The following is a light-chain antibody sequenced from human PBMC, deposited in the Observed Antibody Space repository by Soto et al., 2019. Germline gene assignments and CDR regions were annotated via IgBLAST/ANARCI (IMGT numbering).Light chain of an antibody. CDR3: QVWDSSSWV. Sequence: SYELTQPPSVSVAPGQTARITCGGNNIGSKSVHWYQQKPSQAPVLVVYDDSDRPSGIPERFSGSNSGNTATLTISRVEDGDEADYYCQVWDSSSWVFGGGTKLTVL. CDR2: DDS. J-gene: IGLJ3*02. CDR1: NIGSKS. V-gene: IGLV3-21*02.